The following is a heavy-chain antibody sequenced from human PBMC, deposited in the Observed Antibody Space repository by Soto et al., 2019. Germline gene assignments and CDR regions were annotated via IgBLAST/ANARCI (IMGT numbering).Heavy chain of an antibody. CDR3: ARRKYYDSSGYYQPGDDAFDI. D-gene: IGHD3-22*01. CDR2: IYYSGST. Sequence: PSETLSVTCTVSGGSISSSSYYWGWIRQPPGKGLEWIGSIYYSGSTYYNPSLKSRVTISVDTSKNQFSLKLSSVTAADTAVYYCARRKYYDSSGYYQPGDDAFDIWGQGTMVT. CDR1: GGSISSSSYY. V-gene: IGHV4-39*01. J-gene: IGHJ3*02.